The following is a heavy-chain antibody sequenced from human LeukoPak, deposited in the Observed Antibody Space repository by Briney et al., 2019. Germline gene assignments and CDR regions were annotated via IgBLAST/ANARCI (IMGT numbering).Heavy chain of an antibody. CDR2: ISGSGGNT. Sequence: QPGGSLRLSCAASGFTFSSYSMNWVRQAPGKGLEWVSAISGSGGNTYYADSVKGRFTISRDNSNNTLYLQMNSLRAEDTAVYYCAKTQTPYSSSRYCYYMDVWGKGTTVTVSS. CDR1: GFTFSSYS. CDR3: AKTQTPYSSSRYCYYMDV. D-gene: IGHD6-6*01. J-gene: IGHJ6*03. V-gene: IGHV3-23*01.